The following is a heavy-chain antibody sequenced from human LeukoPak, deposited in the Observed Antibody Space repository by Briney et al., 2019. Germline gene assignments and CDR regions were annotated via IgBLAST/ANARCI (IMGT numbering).Heavy chain of an antibody. CDR2: IYPRNGST. Sequence: ASVKVSCKASGYTFTSNYIHWVRQAPGQGLEWMGMIYPRNGSTSYAQKFQGRVTVTRDTSTSTVHMELSGLRSEDTAVYYCARDQEGFDYWGQGTLVTVSS. V-gene: IGHV1-46*01. CDR1: GYTFTSNY. J-gene: IGHJ4*02. CDR3: ARDQEGFDY.